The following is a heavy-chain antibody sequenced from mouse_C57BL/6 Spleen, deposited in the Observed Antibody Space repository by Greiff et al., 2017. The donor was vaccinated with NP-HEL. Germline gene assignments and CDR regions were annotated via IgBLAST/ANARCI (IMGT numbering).Heavy chain of an antibody. J-gene: IGHJ3*01. CDR3: ARAYGSIQFAY. CDR1: GYTFTDYY. Sequence: EVQLQQSGPELVKPGASVKISCKASGYTFTDYYMNWVKQSHGKSLEWIGDINPNNGGTSYNQKFKGKAKLTVDKSSSTAYMEIRSLTSEDSAVYYGARAYGSIQFAYWGQGTLVTVSA. CDR2: INPNNGGT. V-gene: IGHV1-26*01. D-gene: IGHD1-1*01.